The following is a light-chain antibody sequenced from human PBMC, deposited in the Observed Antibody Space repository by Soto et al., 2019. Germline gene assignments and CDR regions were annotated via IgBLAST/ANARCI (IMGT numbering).Light chain of an antibody. J-gene: IGKJ5*01. CDR1: QSVSSY. CDR2: DAS. V-gene: IGKV3-11*01. Sequence: EIILTQSPDTLSLSPGERATLSCRASQSVSSYLAWYQQKPGQAPRLLIYDASNRATGIPDRFSGSGSGTDFTLTISRLEPEDFAVYYCQKRSNWPPITFGQGTRLEIK. CDR3: QKRSNWPPIT.